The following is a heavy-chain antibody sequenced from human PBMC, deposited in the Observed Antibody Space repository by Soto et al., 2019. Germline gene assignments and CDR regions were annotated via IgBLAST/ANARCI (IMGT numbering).Heavy chain of an antibody. CDR2: IYSGGST. J-gene: IGHJ3*02. Sequence: GSLRLSCAASGFTVSSNYMSWVRQAPGKGLEWVSVIYSGGSTYYADSVKGRFTISRDNSKNTLYLQMNSLRSEDTAVYYCASPGSITSGAFDIWGQGTMVTVSS. CDR3: ASPGSITSGAFDI. CDR1: GFTVSSNY. V-gene: IGHV3-66*01.